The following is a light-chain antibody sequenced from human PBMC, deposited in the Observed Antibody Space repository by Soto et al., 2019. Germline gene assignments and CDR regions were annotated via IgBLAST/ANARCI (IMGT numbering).Light chain of an antibody. Sequence: DTVMTQSPATLSVSPGERATLSCRASQRVRTNLAWYQQKPGQAPRLLIYGASTRATDIPVRFSGSGSGTEFTLTISSLQSEDFAVYYCQQYNDWPPWAFGQGTKVEIK. CDR3: QQYNDWPPWA. CDR2: GAS. CDR1: QRVRTN. J-gene: IGKJ1*01. V-gene: IGKV3-15*01.